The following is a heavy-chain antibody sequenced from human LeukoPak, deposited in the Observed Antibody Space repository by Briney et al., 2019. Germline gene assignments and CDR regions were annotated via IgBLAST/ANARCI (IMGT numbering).Heavy chain of an antibody. CDR1: GFTFSSYS. J-gene: IGHJ4*02. CDR2: ISSSGSYI. V-gene: IGHV3-21*01. Sequence: GGSLRLSCAASGFTFSSYSMNWVRQAPGKGLEWVSSISSSGSYIYYADSVKGRFTISRDNAKNSLYLQMNSLRAEDTAVYYCARLYDFWSGYYRKEYYFDYWGQGTLVTVSS. CDR3: ARLYDFWSGYYRKEYYFDY. D-gene: IGHD3-3*01.